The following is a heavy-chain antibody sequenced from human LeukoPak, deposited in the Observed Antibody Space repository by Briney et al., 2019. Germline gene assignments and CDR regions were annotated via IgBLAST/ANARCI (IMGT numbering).Heavy chain of an antibody. CDR1: GYTFTGYY. D-gene: IGHD4-23*01. CDR2: INPNSGGT. V-gene: IGHV1-2*04. Sequence: GASVKVSCKASGYTFTGYYMHWVRQAPGQGLEWMGWINPNSGGTNYAQKFQGWVTMTRDTSISTAYMELSRLRSDDTAVYFCARDRAEYGGSSLGYWGQGTLVSVSS. J-gene: IGHJ4*02. CDR3: ARDRAEYGGSSLGY.